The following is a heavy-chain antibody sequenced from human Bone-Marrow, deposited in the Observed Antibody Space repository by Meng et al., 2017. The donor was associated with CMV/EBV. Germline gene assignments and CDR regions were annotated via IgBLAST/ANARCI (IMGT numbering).Heavy chain of an antibody. CDR3: VRGDSSSWASPPLDY. V-gene: IGHV1-8*02. CDR1: GGTFSSYA. CDR2: MNPNSGNT. D-gene: IGHD6-13*01. Sequence: ASVKVSCKASGGTFSSYAISWVRQATGQGLEWMGWMNPNSGNTGYAQKFQGRVTMTRNTSISTAYMELSSLRSEDTAVYYCVRGDSSSWASPPLDYWGQGTLVTVSS. J-gene: IGHJ4*02.